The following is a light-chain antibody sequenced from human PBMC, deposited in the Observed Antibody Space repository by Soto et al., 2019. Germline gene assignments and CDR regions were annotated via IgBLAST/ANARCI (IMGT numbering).Light chain of an antibody. Sequence: IVLTQSPGTLSSSPGERATLSCRASQSVSSTYLACYHQKPGQAPRLLIYGASSRATGIPDRFSGSGSGTDFTLTISRLEPEDVAVYYCQQYGSSPPTFGPGTKVDIK. J-gene: IGKJ3*01. V-gene: IGKV3-20*01. CDR2: GAS. CDR1: QSVSSTY. CDR3: QQYGSSPPT.